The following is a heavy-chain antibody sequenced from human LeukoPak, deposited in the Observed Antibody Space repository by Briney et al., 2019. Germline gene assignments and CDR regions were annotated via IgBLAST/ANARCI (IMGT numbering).Heavy chain of an antibody. CDR1: GGSISSSSYY. V-gene: IGHV4-39*07. CDR3: ARGWPYDSSGYPPYYFDY. D-gene: IGHD3-22*01. Sequence: SETLSLTCTVSGGSISSSSYYWGWIRQPPGKGLEWIGSIYYSGSTYYNPSLKSRVTISVDTSKNQFSLKLSSVTAADTAVYYCARGWPYDSSGYPPYYFDYWGQGTLVTVSS. J-gene: IGHJ4*02. CDR2: IYYSGST.